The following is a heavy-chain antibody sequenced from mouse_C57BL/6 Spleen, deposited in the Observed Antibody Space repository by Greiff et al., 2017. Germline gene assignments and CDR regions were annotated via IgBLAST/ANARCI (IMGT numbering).Heavy chain of an antibody. CDR1: GYSITSGYD. J-gene: IGHJ2*01. D-gene: IGHD2-5*01. Sequence: DVMLVESGPGMVKPSQSLSLTCTVTGYSITSGYDWHWIRHFPGNKLEWMGYISYSGSTNYNPSLKSRISITHDTSKNHFFLKLNSVTTEDTATYYCARWGSNYPFDYWGQGTTLTVSS. CDR2: ISYSGST. CDR3: ARWGSNYPFDY. V-gene: IGHV3-1*01.